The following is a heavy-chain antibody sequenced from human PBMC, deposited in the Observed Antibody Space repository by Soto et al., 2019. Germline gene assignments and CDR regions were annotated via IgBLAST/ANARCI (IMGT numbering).Heavy chain of an antibody. CDR1: GCTFSSYA. D-gene: IGHD6-19*01. CDR3: AKDFRYSSGWSDY. V-gene: IGHV3-23*01. J-gene: IGHJ4*02. CDR2: ISGSGGST. Sequence: EVQLLESGGGLVQPGGSLRLSCAASGCTFSSYAMSWVRQAPGKGLEWVSAISGSGGSTYYADSVKGRFTISRDNSKNTLYLQMNSLRAEDTAVYYCAKDFRYSSGWSDYWGQGTLVTVSS.